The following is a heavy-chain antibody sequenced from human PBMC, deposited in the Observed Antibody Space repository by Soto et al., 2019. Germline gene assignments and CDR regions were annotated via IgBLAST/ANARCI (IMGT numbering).Heavy chain of an antibody. CDR2: IYYSGST. CDR1: GGSVGSGSYY. CDR3: ECRGSSWTDYFDY. J-gene: IGHJ4*02. V-gene: IGHV4-61*01. Sequence: PSETLSLTCTVSGGSVGSGSYYWSWIRQPPGKGLEWIGYIYYSGSTNYNPSLKSRVTISVDTSKNQFSLKLSSVTAADTAVYYCECRGSSWTDYFDYWGQGTLVTVSS. D-gene: IGHD6-13*01.